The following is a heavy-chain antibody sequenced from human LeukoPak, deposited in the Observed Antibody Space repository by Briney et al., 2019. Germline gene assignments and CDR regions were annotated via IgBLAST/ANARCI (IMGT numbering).Heavy chain of an antibody. CDR2: ISGSGGAT. V-gene: IGHV3-23*01. J-gene: IGHJ5*02. D-gene: IGHD2-15*01. Sequence: PGGSLRLSCAASGFTFSNYAMSWVRQAPGKGLEWVSGISGSGGATYDADSVKGRFTISRDNSKNTMYLQMNSLRAEDTAEYFCAKGQTDIVIYRYNWFDPWGQGTLVTVSS. CDR1: GFTFSNYA. CDR3: AKGQTDIVIYRYNWFDP.